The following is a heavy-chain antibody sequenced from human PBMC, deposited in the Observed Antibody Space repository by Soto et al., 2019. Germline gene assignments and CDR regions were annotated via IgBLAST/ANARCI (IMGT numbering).Heavy chain of an antibody. CDR1: GGSFSGYY. Sequence: PSETLSLTCAVYGGSFSGYYWSWIRQPPGKGLEWIGEINHSGSTNYNPSLKSRVTISVDTSKNQFSLKLSSVTAADTAVYYCARVRGYSYGYDWFDPWGQGTLVTVSS. CDR2: INHSGST. D-gene: IGHD5-18*01. V-gene: IGHV4-34*01. J-gene: IGHJ5*02. CDR3: ARVRGYSYGYDWFDP.